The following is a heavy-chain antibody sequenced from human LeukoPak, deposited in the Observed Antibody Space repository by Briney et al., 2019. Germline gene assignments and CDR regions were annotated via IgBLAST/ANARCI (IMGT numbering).Heavy chain of an antibody. CDR1: GFPFDRYW. CDR3: ARQPIYEAYFDF. J-gene: IGHJ4*02. D-gene: IGHD3-16*01. CDR2: IKHDGSEK. V-gene: IGHV3-7*01. Sequence: SGGSLRLSCAASGFPFDRYWMSWVRLAPGKGLEWVANIKHDGSEKTFVDSVKGRFTISRDNAENSLYLQMNSLRAEDTAVYYCARQPIYEAYFDFWGQGTLVTVPS.